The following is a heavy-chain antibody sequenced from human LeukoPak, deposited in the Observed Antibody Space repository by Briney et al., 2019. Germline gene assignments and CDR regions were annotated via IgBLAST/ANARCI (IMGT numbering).Heavy chain of an antibody. CDR2: INHSGST. J-gene: IGHJ4*02. Sequence: SETLSLTCTVSGGSISSGSYYWSWIRQPAGKGLEWIGEINHSGSTNYNPSLKSRVTISVDTSKNQFSLKLSSVTAADTAVYYCARGSGSRYPPSTHGYYFDYWGQGTLVTVSS. CDR1: GGSISSGSYY. CDR3: ARGSGSRYPPSTHGYYFDY. V-gene: IGHV4-61*10. D-gene: IGHD1-26*01.